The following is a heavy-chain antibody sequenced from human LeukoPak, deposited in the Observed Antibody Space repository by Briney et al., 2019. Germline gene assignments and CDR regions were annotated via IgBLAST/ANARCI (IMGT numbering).Heavy chain of an antibody. CDR1: GFTFSSYG. J-gene: IGHJ3*02. V-gene: IGHV3-30*18. CDR2: ISYDGSNK. CDR3: AKDLRAGGGGAFDI. D-gene: IGHD3-16*01. Sequence: GRSLRLSCAASGFTFSSYGMHWVRQAPGKGLEWVAVISYDGSNKYYADSVKGRFTISRDNSKNTLYLQMNSLRAEDTAVYYCAKDLRAGGGGAFDIWGQGTMVTVSS.